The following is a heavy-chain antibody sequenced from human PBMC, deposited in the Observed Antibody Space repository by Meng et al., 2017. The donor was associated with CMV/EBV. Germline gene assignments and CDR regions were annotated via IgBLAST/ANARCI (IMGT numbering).Heavy chain of an antibody. V-gene: IGHV1-69*05. J-gene: IGHJ5*02. D-gene: IGHD2-15*01. CDR2: IIPIFGTA. CDR1: GTFSSYA. Sequence: GTFSSYAISWVRQAPGQGLEWMGGIIPIFGTANYAQKFQGRVTITTDESTSTAYMELSSLRSEDTAVYYCARGEDCSGSCYSGFDPWGQGTLVTVSS. CDR3: ARGEDCSGSCYSGFDP.